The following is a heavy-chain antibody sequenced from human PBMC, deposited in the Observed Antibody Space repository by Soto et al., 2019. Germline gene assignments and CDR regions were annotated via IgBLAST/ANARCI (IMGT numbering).Heavy chain of an antibody. CDR2: ISYDGSDK. CDR1: GFTFSNYG. V-gene: IGHV3-30*18. CDR3: AKDRTAFCSGGSCYDYFDY. Sequence: GGSLRLSCAASGFTFSNYGMHWVRQAPGKGLEWVALISYDGSDKYYADSVKGRFTISRDNSKNTLYLQMNSLRAEDTAVYYCAKDRTAFCSGGSCYDYFDYWGQGTLVTSPQ. J-gene: IGHJ4*02. D-gene: IGHD2-15*01.